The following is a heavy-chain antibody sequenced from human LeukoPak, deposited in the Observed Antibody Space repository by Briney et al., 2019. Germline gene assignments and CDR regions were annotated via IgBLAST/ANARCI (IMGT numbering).Heavy chain of an antibody. CDR2: ISSSGSTI. CDR3: AKDSLYGSGSYYNYYFDY. Sequence: GGSLRLSCAASGFTFSSYEMNWVRQAPGKGLEWVSYISSSGSTIYYADSVKGRFTISRDNAKNSLYLQMNSLRAEDTAVYYCAKDSLYGSGSYYNYYFDYWGQGTLVTVSS. CDR1: GFTFSSYE. J-gene: IGHJ4*02. D-gene: IGHD3-10*01. V-gene: IGHV3-48*03.